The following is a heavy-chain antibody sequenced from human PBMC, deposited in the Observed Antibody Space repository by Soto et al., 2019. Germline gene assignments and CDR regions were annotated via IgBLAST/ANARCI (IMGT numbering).Heavy chain of an antibody. V-gene: IGHV1-3*05. D-gene: IGHD2-21*02. CDR3: ARSIVVVTALDY. CDR2: INAGNGNT. CDR1: GYTFTSYA. Sequence: QVQLVQSGAEEKKPGASVKVSCKASGYTFTSYAMHWVRQAPGQRLECMGWINAGNGNTKYSQKLQGRVTITSATSASTAYKELSSPRSEDTAVYYCARSIVVVTALDYWGQGTLVTVSS. J-gene: IGHJ4*02.